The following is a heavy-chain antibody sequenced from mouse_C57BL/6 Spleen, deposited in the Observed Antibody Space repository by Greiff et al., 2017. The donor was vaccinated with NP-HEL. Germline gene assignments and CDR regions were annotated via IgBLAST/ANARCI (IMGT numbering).Heavy chain of an antibody. V-gene: IGHV7-1*01. Sequence: EVKVVESGGGLVQSGRSLRLSCATSGFTFSDFYMEWVRQAPGKGLEWIAASRNKANDYTTEYSASVKGRFIVSRDTSQSILYLQMNALRAEDTAIYYCARDAKSMGGYDVEAMDYWGQGTSVTVSS. CDR1: GFTFSDFY. CDR2: SRNKANDYTT. J-gene: IGHJ4*01. CDR3: ARDAKSMGGYDVEAMDY. D-gene: IGHD2-2*01.